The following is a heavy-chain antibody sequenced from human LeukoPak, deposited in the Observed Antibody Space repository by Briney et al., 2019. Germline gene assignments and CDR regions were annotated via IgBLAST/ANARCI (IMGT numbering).Heavy chain of an antibody. CDR3: ARDDDILTGSDY. CDR2: ISSSSSYI. CDR1: GFTFSSYS. D-gene: IGHD3-9*01. V-gene: IGHV3-21*01. Sequence: GGSLRLSCAASGFTFSSYSMNWVRQAPGEGLEWVSSISSSSSYIYYADSVKGRFTISRDNAKNSLYLQMNSLRAEDTAVYYCARDDDILTGSDYWGQGTLVTVSS. J-gene: IGHJ4*02.